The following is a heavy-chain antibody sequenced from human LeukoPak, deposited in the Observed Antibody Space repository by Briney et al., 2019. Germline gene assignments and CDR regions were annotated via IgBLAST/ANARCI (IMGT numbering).Heavy chain of an antibody. CDR1: GFTFSSYS. CDR3: ARGSDYFDNRGYYWFDS. D-gene: IGHD3-22*01. V-gene: IGHV3-48*01. CDR2: ISSSSSTI. Sequence: GGSLRLSCAASGFTFSSYSMNWVRQAPGKGLEWVSYISSSSSTIYYADSVKGRFTISRDNAKNSLYLQMNSLRAEDTAVYYCARGSDYFDNRGYYWFDSWGQGTQVTVSS. J-gene: IGHJ5*01.